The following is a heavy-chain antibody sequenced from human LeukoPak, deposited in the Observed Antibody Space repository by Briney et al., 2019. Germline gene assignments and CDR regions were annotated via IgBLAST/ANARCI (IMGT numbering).Heavy chain of an antibody. J-gene: IGHJ6*03. V-gene: IGHV4-34*01. CDR3: ASSRGYTSGLWYYYMEV. D-gene: IGHD6-25*01. CDR2: INNSGTT. Sequence: SESLSLTCAVYGGAFTRYYWSWIRQPPGKGLVGIAEINNSGTTNYNPSLKGRVSISVDTSKNQVSLKLSSVTAADTAVYYCASSRGYTSGLWYYYMEVWGKGTTVTVSS. CDR1: GGAFTRYY.